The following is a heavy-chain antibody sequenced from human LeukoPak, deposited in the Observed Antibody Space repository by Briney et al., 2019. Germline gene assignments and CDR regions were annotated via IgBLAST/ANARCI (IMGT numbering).Heavy chain of an antibody. CDR1: GFTFSSYS. V-gene: IGHV3-21*01. CDR2: ISSSSSYI. CDR3: ARVPSGWFVEDDY. Sequence: GGSLRLSCAASGFTFSSYSMNWVRQAPGKGLEWVSSISSSSSYIYYADSVKGRFTTSRDNAKNSLYLQMNSLRAEDTAVYYCARVPSGWFVEDDYWGRGTLVTVSS. J-gene: IGHJ2*01. D-gene: IGHD6-19*01.